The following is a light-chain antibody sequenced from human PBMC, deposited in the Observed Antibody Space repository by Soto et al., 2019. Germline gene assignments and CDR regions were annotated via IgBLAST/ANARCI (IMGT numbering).Light chain of an antibody. CDR2: GAS. V-gene: IGKV3-15*01. Sequence: EIVMTQFPATLSVSPGERATLSCRASQSVSSNLAWYQQKPGQAPRLLIYGASTRATGVPARFSGSGSGTEFTLTISSLQSEDFAVYYCQQYNNWPPWTFGQGTKGDI. J-gene: IGKJ1*01. CDR1: QSVSSN. CDR3: QQYNNWPPWT.